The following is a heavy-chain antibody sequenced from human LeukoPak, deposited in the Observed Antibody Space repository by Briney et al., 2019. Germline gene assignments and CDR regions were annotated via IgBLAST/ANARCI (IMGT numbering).Heavy chain of an antibody. V-gene: IGHV1-69*06. CDR3: ARWHTLASKVGARDAFDI. J-gene: IGHJ3*02. D-gene: IGHD1-26*01. CDR2: IIPIFGTA. CDR1: GYTFTSYG. Sequence: GASVKVSCKASGYTFTSYGISWVRQAPGQGLEWMGGIIPIFGTANYAQKFQGRVTITADKSTSTAYMELSSLRSEDTAVYYCARWHTLASKVGARDAFDIWGQGTMVTVSS.